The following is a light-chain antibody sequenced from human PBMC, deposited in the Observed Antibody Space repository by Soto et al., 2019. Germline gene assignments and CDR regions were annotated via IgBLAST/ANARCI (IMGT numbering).Light chain of an antibody. J-gene: IGLJ3*02. V-gene: IGLV2-14*01. CDR3: SSYTSSSTLEV. CDR2: DVS. CDR1: RSYGGGYNY. Sequence: QTALAQPASVSGSHGQSITISCTRTRSYGGGYNYVSWYQQHPGKAPKLMIYDVSNRPSGVSNRFSGSKSGNTDSLTISGLQAEDEADYYCSSYTSSSTLEVFGGGTQLTVL.